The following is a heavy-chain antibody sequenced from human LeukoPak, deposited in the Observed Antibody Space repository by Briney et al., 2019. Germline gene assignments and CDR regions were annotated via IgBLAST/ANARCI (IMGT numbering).Heavy chain of an antibody. D-gene: IGHD2-15*01. Sequence: SQTLSLTCTVSGGSISSGGYYWSWIRQHPGKGLEWIGYIYYSGSTYYNPPLKSRVTISVDTSKNQFSLKLSSVTAADTAVYYCARYCSGGSCYSVPYSRNWFDPWGQGTLVTVSS. CDR1: GGSISSGGYY. CDR3: ARYCSGGSCYSVPYSRNWFDP. CDR2: IYYSGST. V-gene: IGHV4-31*03. J-gene: IGHJ5*02.